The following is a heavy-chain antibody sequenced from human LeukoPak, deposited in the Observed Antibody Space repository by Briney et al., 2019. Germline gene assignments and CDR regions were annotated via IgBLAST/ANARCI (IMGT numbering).Heavy chain of an antibody. J-gene: IGHJ3*02. CDR1: GGSFSGYY. CDR2: INHSGST. D-gene: IGHD3-3*01. CDR3: ATTRITIFGVVMNPPGAFDI. Sequence: SETLSLTCAVYGGSFSGYYWSWIRQPPGKGLEWIGEINHSGSTNYNPSLKSRVTISVDTSKNQFSLKLSSVTAADTAVYYCATTRITIFGVVMNPPGAFDIWGQGTMVTVSS. V-gene: IGHV4-34*01.